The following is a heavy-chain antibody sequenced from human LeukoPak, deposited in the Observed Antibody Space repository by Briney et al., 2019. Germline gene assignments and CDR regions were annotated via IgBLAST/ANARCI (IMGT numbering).Heavy chain of an antibody. Sequence: SETLSLTCSVSGDSISSSRCYWAWIRQPPGKGLEWIGSILYTGRTFYNPSLKSRVTISVDTSKNQFSLRLGSVTASDTAVYYCARRDVGATIDYWGQGTLVTVSS. CDR2: ILYTGRT. V-gene: IGHV4-39*01. CDR1: GDSISSSRCY. D-gene: IGHD1-26*01. CDR3: ARRDVGATIDY. J-gene: IGHJ4*02.